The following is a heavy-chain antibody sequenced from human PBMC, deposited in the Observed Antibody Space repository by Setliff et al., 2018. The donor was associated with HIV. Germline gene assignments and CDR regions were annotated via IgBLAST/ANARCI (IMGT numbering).Heavy chain of an antibody. D-gene: IGHD3-10*01. J-gene: IGHJ5*02. CDR3: AREAAYYYGSGSYNWFDL. V-gene: IGHV1-2*06. CDR2: INPNSGGT. Sequence: ASVKVSCKASGYTLTGYYMHWVRQAPGQGLEWMGRINPNSGGTNYAQKFQGRVTMTRDTSISTAYMELSRLRSDDTAVYYCAREAAYYYGSGSYNWFDLWGQGTLVTVSS. CDR1: GYTLTGYY.